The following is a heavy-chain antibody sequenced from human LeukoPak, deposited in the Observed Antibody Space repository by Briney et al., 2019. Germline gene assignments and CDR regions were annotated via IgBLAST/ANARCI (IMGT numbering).Heavy chain of an antibody. Sequence: SETLSLTCAVYGGSLSGYSWSWIRQPPGKGLEWIGYIYHSGSTYYNPSLKSRVTISVDRSKNQFSLKLSSVTAADTAVYYCARSRGDFWSGYLIGWFDPWGQGTLVTVSS. D-gene: IGHD3-3*01. V-gene: IGHV4-30-2*01. CDR3: ARSRGDFWSGYLIGWFDP. CDR1: GGSLSGYS. J-gene: IGHJ5*02. CDR2: IYHSGST.